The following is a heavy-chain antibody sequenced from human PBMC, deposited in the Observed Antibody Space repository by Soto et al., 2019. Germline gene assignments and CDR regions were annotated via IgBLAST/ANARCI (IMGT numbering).Heavy chain of an antibody. CDR3: ARGSHYDVLTGFYAQFL. CDR1: GGSISSYY. D-gene: IGHD3-9*01. J-gene: IGHJ4*02. CDR2: IYYSGST. Sequence: PSETLSLTCTVSGGSISSYYWSWIRQPPGKGLEWIGYIYYSGSTNYNPSLKSRVTISVDMSKNQFSLKLNSVTAADTAVYYCARGSHYDVLTGFYAQFLWGQGTLVTVSS. V-gene: IGHV4-59*01.